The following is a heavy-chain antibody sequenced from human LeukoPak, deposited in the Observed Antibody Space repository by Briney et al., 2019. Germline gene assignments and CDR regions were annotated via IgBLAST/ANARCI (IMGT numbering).Heavy chain of an antibody. CDR1: GGSIRSYY. CDR3: ARGILTGYYKD. CDR2: IYYSGST. D-gene: IGHD3-9*01. J-gene: IGHJ4*02. V-gene: IGHV4-59*01. Sequence: SETLSLTCTVSGGSIRSYYWSWIRQPPGKGLEWIGYIYYSGSTNYNPSLKSRVTISVDTSKNQFSLKLSSVTAADTAVYYCARGILTGYYKDWGQGTLVTVSS.